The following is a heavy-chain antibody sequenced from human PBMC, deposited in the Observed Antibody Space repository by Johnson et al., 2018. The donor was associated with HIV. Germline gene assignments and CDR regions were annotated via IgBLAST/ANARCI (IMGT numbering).Heavy chain of an antibody. D-gene: IGHD1-26*01. Sequence: QVQLVESGGGVVQRGGSLRLSCAASGFTFSSYGMHWVRQAPGKGLEWVAFIRYDGSNKYYADSVKGRFTISRDNSKNTLYLQMNSLRAEDTAVYYCAKDLPRIRIPTKDDAFDIWGQGTMVTVSS. CDR2: IRYDGSNK. V-gene: IGHV3-30*02. J-gene: IGHJ3*02. CDR3: AKDLPRIRIPTKDDAFDI. CDR1: GFTFSSYG.